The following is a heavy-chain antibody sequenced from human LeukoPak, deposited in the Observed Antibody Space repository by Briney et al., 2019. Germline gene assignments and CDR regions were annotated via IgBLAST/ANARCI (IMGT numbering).Heavy chain of an antibody. CDR1: GFTFSSYS. CDR3: ARDYLSSLDV. J-gene: IGHJ6*04. V-gene: IGHV3-21*01. CDR2: ISSSSSYM. D-gene: IGHD3-16*02. Sequence: GGSLRLSCAASGFTFSSYSMNWVRQAPGKGLEWVSSISSSSSYMYYADSVKGRFTISRDNAKNSLYLQMNSLRAEDTAVYYCARDYLSSLDVWGKGTTVTISS.